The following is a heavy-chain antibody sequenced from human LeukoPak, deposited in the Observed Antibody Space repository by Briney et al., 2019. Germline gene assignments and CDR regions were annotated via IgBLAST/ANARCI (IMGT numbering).Heavy chain of an antibody. V-gene: IGHV1-18*01. CDR2: ISAYNGNT. CDR1: GYTFTSYG. D-gene: IGHD3-9*01. J-gene: IGHJ4*02. Sequence: GASVKVSCKASGYTFTSYGISWVRRAPGQGLEWMGWISAYNGNTNYAQKLQGGVTITTDTSTSTAYMELRSLRSDDTAVYYCARDLLYFDWLAYWGQGTLVTVSS. CDR3: ARDLLYFDWLAY.